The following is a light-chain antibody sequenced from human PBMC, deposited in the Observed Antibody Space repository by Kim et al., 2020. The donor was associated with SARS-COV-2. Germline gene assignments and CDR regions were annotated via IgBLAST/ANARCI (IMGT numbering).Light chain of an antibody. V-gene: IGKV3-11*01. J-gene: IGKJ5*01. CDR1: QSGSSQ. Sequence: LSPGRRATASCTGSQSGSSQLSCYQQPPRQSTSLLIYGASRRTPVTPARISGRASRAYFSLTISSLEFEDAAVYYCQHSSDWPITFGQGTRLDIK. CDR3: QHSSDWPIT. CDR2: GAS.